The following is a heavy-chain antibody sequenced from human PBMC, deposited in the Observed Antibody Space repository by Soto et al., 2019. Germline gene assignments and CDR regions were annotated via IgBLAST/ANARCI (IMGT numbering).Heavy chain of an antibody. D-gene: IGHD6-13*01. Sequence: QVQLVQSGAEVKKPGASVKVSCKASGYTFTSYGISWVRQAPGQGLEWMGWISAYNGNTNYAQKLQGRVTMTTNTPTSSAYMRLRTRRSDATAVYYCAREAAAGTPDYWGQGTLGTVSA. CDR2: ISAYNGNT. CDR1: GYTFTSYG. J-gene: IGHJ4*02. V-gene: IGHV1-18*01. CDR3: AREAAAGTPDY.